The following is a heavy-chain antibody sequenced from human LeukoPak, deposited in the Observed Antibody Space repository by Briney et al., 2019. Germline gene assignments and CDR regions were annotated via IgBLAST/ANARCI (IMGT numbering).Heavy chain of an antibody. J-gene: IGHJ6*02. CDR3: ARSGSYFYYYGMDV. Sequence: PSETLSLTCTVSGGSINSYYWSWIRQPPGKGLEWIGYIYYSGGTKYNPSLKSRVTISVDTSKNQFSLKLSSVTAADTAVYYCARSGSYFYYYGMDVWGLGTTVTVSS. D-gene: IGHD1-26*01. CDR1: GGSINSYY. CDR2: IYYSGGT. V-gene: IGHV4-59*08.